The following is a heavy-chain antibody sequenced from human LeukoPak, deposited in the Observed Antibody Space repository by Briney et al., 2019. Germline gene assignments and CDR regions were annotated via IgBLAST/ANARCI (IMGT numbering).Heavy chain of an antibody. J-gene: IGHJ4*02. CDR3: ARVTSMRQQLTLFDY. CDR1: GGSISSSNW. CDR2: IYHSGST. Sequence: SETLSLTCAVSGGSISSSNWWSWVRQPPGKGLEWIGEIYHSGSTNYNPSLKSRVTISVDKSKNQFSLKLSSVTAADTAVYYCARVTSMRQQLTLFDYWGQGTLVTVSS. V-gene: IGHV4-4*02. D-gene: IGHD6-13*01.